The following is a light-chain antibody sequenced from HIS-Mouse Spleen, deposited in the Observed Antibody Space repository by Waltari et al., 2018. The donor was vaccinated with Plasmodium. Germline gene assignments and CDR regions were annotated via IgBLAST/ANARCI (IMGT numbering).Light chain of an antibody. CDR2: ADS. CDR3: QAWDSSTVV. J-gene: IGLJ2*01. CDR1: ALPKTY. Sequence: SYELTQPPSVSVSPGQTARITCSGDALPKTYAYWYQQKSGQAPVLVIYADSRRPSGIPERYSGSNSGNTATLTISGTQAMDEADYYCQAWDSSTVVFGGGTKLTVL. V-gene: IGLV3-1*01.